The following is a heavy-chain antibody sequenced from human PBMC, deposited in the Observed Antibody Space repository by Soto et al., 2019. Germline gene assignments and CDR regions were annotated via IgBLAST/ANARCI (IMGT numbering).Heavy chain of an antibody. CDR2: IYYSGST. CDR3: ARDVELNYYDSSGLRFDP. Sequence: SETLSLTCTVSGGSISSSSYYWGWIRQPPGKGLEWIGSIYYSGSTYYNPSLKSRVTISVDTSKNQFSLKLSSVTAADTAVYYCARDVELNYYDSSGLRFDPWGQGTLVT. V-gene: IGHV4-39*02. CDR1: GGSISSSSYY. D-gene: IGHD3-22*01. J-gene: IGHJ5*02.